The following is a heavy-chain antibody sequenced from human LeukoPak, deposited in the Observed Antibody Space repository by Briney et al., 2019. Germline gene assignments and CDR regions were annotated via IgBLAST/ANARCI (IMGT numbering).Heavy chain of an antibody. CDR2: IYYSGST. V-gene: IGHV4-59*08. D-gene: IGHD4-17*01. Sequence: SETLSLTCTVSGGSISSYYWSWIRQPPGKGLEWIGYIYYSGSTNYNPSLKSRVTISVDTSKNQFSLKLSSVTAADTAVYYCARWIADYGWAFDIWGQGTMVTVSS. CDR1: GGSISSYY. CDR3: ARWIADYGWAFDI. J-gene: IGHJ3*02.